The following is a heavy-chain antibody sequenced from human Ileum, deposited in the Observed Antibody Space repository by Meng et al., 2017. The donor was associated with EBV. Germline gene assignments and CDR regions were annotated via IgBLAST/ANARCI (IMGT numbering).Heavy chain of an antibody. J-gene: IGHJ4*02. Sequence: QVHLLQSGAEVKKPGASVRVSCEASGYTFASYGIIWLRQAPGLGLEWMGWFVNNVDTYSAQKFQGRVAMTTDTHTSTAFMELRSRRSDDTAVYYCARGTPGRSYSDYWGQGTLVTVDS. CDR2: FVNNVDT. CDR3: ARGTPGRSYSDY. D-gene: IGHD3-10*01. CDR1: GYTFASYG. V-gene: IGHV1-18*01.